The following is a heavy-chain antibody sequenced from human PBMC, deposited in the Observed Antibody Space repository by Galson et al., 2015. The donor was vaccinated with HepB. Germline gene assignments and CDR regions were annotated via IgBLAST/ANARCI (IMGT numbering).Heavy chain of an antibody. CDR3: AKQSSYDSSGYYWA. CDR1: GFTFSSYA. Sequence: SLRLSCAASGFTFSSYAMSWVRQAPGKGLEWVSAISGSGGSTYYADSVKGRFTISRDNSKNTLYLQMNSLRAEDTAVYYCAKQSSYDSSGYYWAWGQGTLVTVSS. CDR2: ISGSGGST. V-gene: IGHV3-23*01. D-gene: IGHD3-22*01. J-gene: IGHJ5*02.